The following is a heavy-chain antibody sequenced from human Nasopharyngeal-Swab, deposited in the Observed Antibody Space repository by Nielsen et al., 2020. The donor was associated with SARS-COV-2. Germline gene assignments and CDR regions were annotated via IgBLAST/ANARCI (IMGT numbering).Heavy chain of an antibody. CDR3: ARSRGAGVLDY. J-gene: IGHJ4*02. V-gene: IGHV1-46*02. Sequence: ASVKVSCKASGYPVNTDDMHWVRQAPGQGPEWMGLIIPSGGSTTYAQRLQGRVTMTRDTSTTTFYMELSSLRFEDTAMYYCARSRGAGVLDYWGQGSLVTVSS. D-gene: IGHD1-14*01. CDR2: IIPSGGST. CDR1: GYPVNTDD.